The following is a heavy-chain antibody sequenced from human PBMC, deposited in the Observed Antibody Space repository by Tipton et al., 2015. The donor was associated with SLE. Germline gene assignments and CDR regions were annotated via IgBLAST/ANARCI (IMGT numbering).Heavy chain of an antibody. Sequence: SLRLSCVVSGFTVSDTSVGWVRQGPGKGLEWVSYLSSSGTAMYYADSVKGRFTISRDNAKNSLYLQMNSLRAEDTAVYYCARAYSGTYYAFDIWGQGTMVTVSS. V-gene: IGHV3-11*04. J-gene: IGHJ3*02. CDR1: GFTVSDTS. D-gene: IGHD1-26*01. CDR2: LSSSGTAM. CDR3: ARAYSGTYYAFDI.